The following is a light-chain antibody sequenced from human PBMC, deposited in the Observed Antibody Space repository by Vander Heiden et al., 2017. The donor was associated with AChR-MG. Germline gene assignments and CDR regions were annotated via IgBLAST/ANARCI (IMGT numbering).Light chain of an antibody. V-gene: IGKV3-15*01. CDR2: GVS. CDR3: HQYNSWPRT. J-gene: IGKJ2*01. CDR1: QTISNN. Sequence: ERVFTQLPPTLSVSPGERATLSCRASQTISNNLAWFQQKNGQAPRLLIYGVSTRATGIPARFSGGGSGKDFSLTISSLQSEDFAVYYCHQYNSWPRTFGQGTKLEIK.